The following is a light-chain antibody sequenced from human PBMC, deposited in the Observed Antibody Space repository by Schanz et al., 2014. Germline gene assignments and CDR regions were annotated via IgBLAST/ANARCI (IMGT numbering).Light chain of an antibody. CDR2: GAS. CDR1: QSVSSN. V-gene: IGKV3D-15*01. CDR3: QQYHNRYT. Sequence: EIVMTQSPATLSVSPGERATLSCRASQSVSSNLAWFQQKPGQAPRLLMYGASSRATGIPARFSGSGSGTDFTLTISSLQAEDFAVYYCQQYHNRYTFGQGTKLEIK. J-gene: IGKJ2*01.